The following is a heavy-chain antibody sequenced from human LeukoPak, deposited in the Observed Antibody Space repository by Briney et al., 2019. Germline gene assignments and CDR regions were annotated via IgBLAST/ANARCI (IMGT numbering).Heavy chain of an antibody. Sequence: GESLNISCKASGYSFTNYYITWVRQMPGEGLELMWSVDPTGSYANYSPSLQGHVTISADKSISTAYQHWTSLRASNNAMYYCARLGSNHYFDYWGRGALVTVSS. J-gene: IGHJ4*02. CDR3: ARLGSNHYFDY. CDR1: GYSFTNYY. V-gene: IGHV5-10-1*01. D-gene: IGHD1-14*01. CDR2: VDPTGSYA.